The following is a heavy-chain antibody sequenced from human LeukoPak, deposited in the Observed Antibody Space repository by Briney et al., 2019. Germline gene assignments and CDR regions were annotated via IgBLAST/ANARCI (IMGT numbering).Heavy chain of an antibody. Sequence: GGSLRLSCAASGFTVSNNYMSWVRQAPGKALEWVSVIYSGGSTYYADSVKGRFTISRDNSKNTLYLQMNSLRVEDTAVYCCARQQVVQSFDYWGQGTLVTVSS. CDR3: ARQQVVQSFDY. D-gene: IGHD6-13*01. J-gene: IGHJ4*02. CDR2: IYSGGST. V-gene: IGHV3-66*04. CDR1: GFTVSNNY.